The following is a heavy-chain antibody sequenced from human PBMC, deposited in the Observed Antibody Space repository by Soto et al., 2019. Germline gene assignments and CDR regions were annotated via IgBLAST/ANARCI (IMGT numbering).Heavy chain of an antibody. D-gene: IGHD3-3*01. V-gene: IGHV4-61*05. CDR2: IYYSGST. Sequence: SETMSLTWTVAGGSISSSSYYWGWIRQPPGKGLEWIGYIYYSGSTNYNPSLKSRVTISVDTSKNQFSLKLSSVTAADTAVYYCARVGFGVVSGWFDPWGQGTTVTVSS. J-gene: IGHJ5*01. CDR3: ARVGFGVVSGWFDP. CDR1: GGSISSSSYY.